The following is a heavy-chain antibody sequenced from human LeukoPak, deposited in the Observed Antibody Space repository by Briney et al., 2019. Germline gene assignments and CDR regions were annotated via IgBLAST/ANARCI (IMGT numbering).Heavy chain of an antibody. V-gene: IGHV5-51*01. CDR2: IYPGDSHT. CDR1: GYSFTNYW. CDR3: ARGPYGYASSATIGSYNWFDP. D-gene: IGHD3-10*01. Sequence: RGESLKISCKGSGYSFTNYWIGWVRQMPGKGLEWMGIIYPGDSHTRYSPSFQDQVTISADKSINTAYLQWSSLKASDTAMYYCARGPYGYASSATIGSYNWFDPWGQGTLVTVSS. J-gene: IGHJ5*02.